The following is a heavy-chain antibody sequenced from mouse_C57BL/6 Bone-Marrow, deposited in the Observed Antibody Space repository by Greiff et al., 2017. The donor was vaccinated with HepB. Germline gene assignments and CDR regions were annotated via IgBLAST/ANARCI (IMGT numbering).Heavy chain of an antibody. CDR3: ARDGSYGSSYGYFDV. CDR2: ISDGGSYT. D-gene: IGHD1-1*01. CDR1: GFTFSSYA. J-gene: IGHJ1*03. V-gene: IGHV5-4*01. Sequence: EVQGVESGGGLVKPGGSLKLSCAASGFTFSSYAMSWVRQTPEKRLEWVATISDGGSYTYYPDNVKGRFTISRDNAKNNLYLQMSHLKSEDTAMYYCARDGSYGSSYGYFDVWGTGTTVTVSS.